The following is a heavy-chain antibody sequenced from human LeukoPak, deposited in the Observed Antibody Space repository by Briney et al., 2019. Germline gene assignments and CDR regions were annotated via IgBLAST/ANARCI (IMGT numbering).Heavy chain of an antibody. Sequence: EASVKVSCKVSGYTLTELSMHWVRQAPGKGLEWMGGFDPEDGETIYAQKFQGRVTMTEDTSTDTAYMELSSLRSEDTAGYYCAXPSDSPGYYFDYWGQGTLVTVSS. J-gene: IGHJ4*02. CDR1: GYTLTELS. CDR2: FDPEDGET. D-gene: IGHD3-22*01. CDR3: AXPSDSPGYYFDY. V-gene: IGHV1-24*01.